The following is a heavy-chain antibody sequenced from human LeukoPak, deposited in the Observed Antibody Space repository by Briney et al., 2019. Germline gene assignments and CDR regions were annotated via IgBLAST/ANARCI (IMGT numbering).Heavy chain of an antibody. CDR3: TTDYDVLPLQD. Sequence: GGALRPSRAASGFTFSNAWMSWGRPAPGKGGGWAGRIKSKTDGGTSDYAAPVKGRFTISRDDSKNTLYLQMNSLKTEDTAVYYCTTDYDVLPLQDWGQGTLVTVSS. J-gene: IGHJ4*02. CDR1: GFTFSNAW. CDR2: IKSKTDGGTS. D-gene: IGHD3-9*01. V-gene: IGHV3-15*01.